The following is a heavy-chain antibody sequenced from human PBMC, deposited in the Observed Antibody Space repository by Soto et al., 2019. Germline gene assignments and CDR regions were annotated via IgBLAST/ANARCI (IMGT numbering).Heavy chain of an antibody. CDR3: AHMTLADTAMVTGAFDI. CDR1: GGTFSSYA. CDR2: IIPIFGTA. Sequence: SVKVSCKASGGTFSSYAISWVRQAPGQGLEWMGGIIPIFGTANYAQKFQGRVTITADESTSTAYMELSSLRSEDTAVYYCAHMTLADTAMVTGAFDIWGQGTMVTVS. V-gene: IGHV1-69*13. D-gene: IGHD5-18*01. J-gene: IGHJ3*02.